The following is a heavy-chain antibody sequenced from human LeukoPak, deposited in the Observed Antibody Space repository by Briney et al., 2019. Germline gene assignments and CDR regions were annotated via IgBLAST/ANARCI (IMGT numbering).Heavy chain of an antibody. V-gene: IGHV3-23*01. D-gene: IGHD4-23*01. CDR1: GFTFSTYA. CDR3: AKDPPILRWSFDY. Sequence: GGSLRLSCAASGFTFSTYAMSWVRRTPGKGLEWVSPITGGGGTTYYADSVKGRFTISRDNSKNTLYLQMHSLRAEDTAVYYCAKDPPILRWSFDYWGQGTLVTVCS. J-gene: IGHJ4*02. CDR2: ITGGGGTT.